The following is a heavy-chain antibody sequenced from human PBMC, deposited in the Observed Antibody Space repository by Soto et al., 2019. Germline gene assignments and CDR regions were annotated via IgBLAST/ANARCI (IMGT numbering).Heavy chain of an antibody. CDR3: AIRMYSTRWYYLDY. D-gene: IGHD6-13*01. CDR1: GFTVSSYA. Sequence: PGVSLRLSCAAYGFTVSSYALNWVRQAPGKGQEWVSGISASTYYADSVKGRFTISRDTSNNTLYLQMTSLRAEDTAIYFCAIRMYSTRWYYLDYWGQRTLVTVSS. J-gene: IGHJ4*02. CDR2: ISAST. V-gene: IGHV3-23*01.